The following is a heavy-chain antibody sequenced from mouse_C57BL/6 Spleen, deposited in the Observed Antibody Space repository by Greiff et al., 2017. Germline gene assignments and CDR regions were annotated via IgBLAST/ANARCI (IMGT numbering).Heavy chain of an antibody. CDR1: GYTFTSYW. Sequence: QVQLQQPGAELVKPGASVKMSCKASGYTFTSYWITWVKQRPGQGLEWIGDIYPGSGSTNYNEKFKSKATLTVDTSSSTAYMQLSSLTSEDPAVYYCARRPYYDYDKGYYYAMDYWGQGTSVTVSS. J-gene: IGHJ4*01. CDR3: ARRPYYDYDKGYYYAMDY. V-gene: IGHV1-55*01. D-gene: IGHD2-4*01. CDR2: IYPGSGST.